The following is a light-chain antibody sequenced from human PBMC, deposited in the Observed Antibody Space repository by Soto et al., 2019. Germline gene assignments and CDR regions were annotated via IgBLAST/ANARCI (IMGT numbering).Light chain of an antibody. J-gene: IGKJ4*01. Sequence: EIVFTESPGTLSLSPGERARLSCRASQSVSGSYLAWYQQKPGQAPRLLIYGASSRATGIPDRFSGSGSGTDFTLTIGRLEPEDFAVYYCQQYGGSPLTFGGGTKVDIK. CDR3: QQYGGSPLT. V-gene: IGKV3-20*01. CDR2: GAS. CDR1: QSVSGSY.